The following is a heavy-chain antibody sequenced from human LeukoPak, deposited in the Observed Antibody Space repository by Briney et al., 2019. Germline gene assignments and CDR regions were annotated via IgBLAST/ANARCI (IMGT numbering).Heavy chain of an antibody. CDR1: GFTFSHAW. J-gene: IGHJ4*02. V-gene: IGHV3-15*01. Sequence: PGGSLRLSCAASGFTFSHAWMTWVRQAPGKGLGWVGRIKSKTDGGTTDYAAPVKGRFTISRDDLKNTLYLQMNSLKTEDTAVYYCTTARYYGYIWGTYRLIDSWGQGTLVTVSS. CDR2: IKSKTDGGTT. CDR3: TTARYYGYIWGTYRLIDS. D-gene: IGHD3-16*02.